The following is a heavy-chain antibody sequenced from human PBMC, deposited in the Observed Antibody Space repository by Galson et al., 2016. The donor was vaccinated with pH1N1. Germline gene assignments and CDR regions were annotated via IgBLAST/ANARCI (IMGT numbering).Heavy chain of an antibody. CDR1: GFSLSTNGVG. D-gene: IGHD4-17*01. CDR2: IYWNDDK. CDR3: AHNNYGDYVNWFDP. V-gene: IGHV2-5*01. Sequence: ALVKPTQTLTLTCTFSGFSLSTNGVGVGWNRQPPGKALEWLAVIYWNDDKRYSPSLKSRLTIPKDTSKNQAVLTMTSMDPVDTATYYCAHNNYGDYVNWFDPWGQGTLVTVSS. J-gene: IGHJ5*02.